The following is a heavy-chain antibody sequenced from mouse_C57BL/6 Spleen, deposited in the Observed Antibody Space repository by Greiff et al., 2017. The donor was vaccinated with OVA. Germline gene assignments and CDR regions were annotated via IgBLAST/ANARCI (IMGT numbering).Heavy chain of an antibody. CDR2: INYDGSST. CDR3: ARSDGYYGRFAY. V-gene: IGHV5-16*01. J-gene: IGHJ3*01. CDR1: GFTFSDYY. D-gene: IGHD2-3*01. Sequence: EVKLVESEGGLVQPGSSMKLSCTASGFTFSDYYMAWVRQVPEKGLEWVANINYDGSSTCYLDSLKSRFIISRDNAKNILYLQMSSLKSEDTATYYCARSDGYYGRFAYWGQGTLVTVSA.